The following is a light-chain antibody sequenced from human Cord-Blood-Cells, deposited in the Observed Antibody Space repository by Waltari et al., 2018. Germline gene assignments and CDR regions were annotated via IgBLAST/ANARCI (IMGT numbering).Light chain of an antibody. CDR2: DAS. V-gene: IGKV1-33*01. Sequence: DIQMTQSPSSLSASVGDRVTITCQASQDISNYLNWYQQKPGKAPKLLIYDASNLETGVPSRFSGSGSGTDFTFTISSLQPEDIATCYCQQYDNLRLFTFGPGTKVDIK. J-gene: IGKJ3*01. CDR3: QQYDNLRLFT. CDR1: QDISNY.